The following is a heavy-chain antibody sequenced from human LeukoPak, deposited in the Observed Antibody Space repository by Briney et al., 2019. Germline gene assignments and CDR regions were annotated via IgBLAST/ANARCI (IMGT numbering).Heavy chain of an antibody. CDR3: ARGPYYDILADYFDY. Sequence: PGGSLRLSCASSGFTFSSYAMHWVRQAPGKGLEGVALISYDGSNKFYADSVRGRFTIARDNSKNTLFLQMNSLRPEDTAVYYCARGPYYDILADYFDYWGQGTLVTVSS. CDR2: ISYDGSNK. V-gene: IGHV3-30*04. D-gene: IGHD3-9*01. CDR1: GFTFSSYA. J-gene: IGHJ4*02.